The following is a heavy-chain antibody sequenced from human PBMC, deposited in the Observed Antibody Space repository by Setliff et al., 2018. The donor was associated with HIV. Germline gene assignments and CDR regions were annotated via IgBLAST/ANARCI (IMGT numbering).Heavy chain of an antibody. V-gene: IGHV3-30*04. D-gene: IGHD4-4*01. J-gene: IGHJ3*02. CDR3: VRDLTTIVTRKVFDI. CDR1: GFTFGDYA. CDR2: ISYDGSYK. Sequence: GGSLRLSCAASGFTFGDYAIHWVRQAPGKGLGWVAVISYDGSYKNYAESVKGRFTISRDNSKNTLYVQMNRLRADDTAIYYCVRDLTTIVTRKVFDIWGQGTMVTVSS.